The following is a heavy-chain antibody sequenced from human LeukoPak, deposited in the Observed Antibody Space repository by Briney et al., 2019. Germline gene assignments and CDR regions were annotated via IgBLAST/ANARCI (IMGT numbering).Heavy chain of an antibody. CDR1: GFTFDDYA. CDR2: ISWNSGSI. V-gene: IGHV3-9*01. Sequence: GGSLRLSCAASGFTFDDYAMHWVRQAPGKGLEWVSGISWNSGSIGYADSVKGRFTISRDNAKNSLYLQMSSLRAEDTALYYCAKPYYGSGSYEAFDYWGQGTLVTVSS. CDR3: AKPYYGSGSYEAFDY. D-gene: IGHD3-10*01. J-gene: IGHJ4*02.